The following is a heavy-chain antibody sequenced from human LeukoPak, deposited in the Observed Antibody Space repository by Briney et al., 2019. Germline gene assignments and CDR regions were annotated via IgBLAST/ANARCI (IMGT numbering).Heavy chain of an antibody. J-gene: IGHJ4*02. Sequence: GGSLRLSCAASGFTFSDYYMSWIRQAPGKGLEWVSYISSSGSTIYYADSVKGRFTISRDNAKNSLYLQMNSLRAEDTAVYYCARERNSGYDSSGYLDYWGQGTLVTVSS. D-gene: IGHD3-22*01. V-gene: IGHV3-11*01. CDR3: ARERNSGYDSSGYLDY. CDR1: GFTFSDYY. CDR2: ISSSGSTI.